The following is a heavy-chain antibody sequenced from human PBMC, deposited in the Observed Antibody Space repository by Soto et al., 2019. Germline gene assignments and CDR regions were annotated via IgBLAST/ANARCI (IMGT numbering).Heavy chain of an antibody. D-gene: IGHD5-18*01. CDR3: ARGRIQLWYPFDY. Sequence: PSETLSLTCSVSGDSISSGTYYWAWIRQHPGKGLEWIGYIHNSGRTSYSPSLKSRVTMSADTSKNQFSLTLTSVTAADTAVYYCARGRIQLWYPFDYWGQGTLVTVSS. CDR2: IHNSGRT. J-gene: IGHJ4*02. V-gene: IGHV4-31*03. CDR1: GDSISSGTYY.